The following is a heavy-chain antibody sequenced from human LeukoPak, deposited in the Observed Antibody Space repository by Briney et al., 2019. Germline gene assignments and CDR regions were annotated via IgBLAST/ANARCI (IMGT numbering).Heavy chain of an antibody. V-gene: IGHV1-2*02. CDR1: GYTFTGYY. CDR2: INPNSGGT. CDR3: ARDIPSFEPYYFDY. Sequence: GASVKVSCKASGYTFTGYYMHWVRQAPGQGLEWMGWINPNSGGTNYAQKFQGRVTMTRDTSISTAYMELSRLRSDDTAVYYCARDIPSFEPYYFDYWGQGTLVTVSS. J-gene: IGHJ4*02. D-gene: IGHD1-14*01.